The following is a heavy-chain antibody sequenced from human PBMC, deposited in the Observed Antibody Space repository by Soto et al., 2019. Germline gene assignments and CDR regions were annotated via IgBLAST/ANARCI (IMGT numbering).Heavy chain of an antibody. CDR2: MNPNSGNT. D-gene: IGHD6-13*01. J-gene: IGHJ4*02. V-gene: IGHV1-8*01. Sequence: QVQLVQSGAEVKKPGASVKVSCKASGYTFTSYDINWVRQATGQGPEWMGWMNPNSGNTGYAQKFQGRVTMTRNTSISTAYMELSSLRSEDTAVYYCARESPRGAAAGHDYWGQGTLVTVSS. CDR3: ARESPRGAAAGHDY. CDR1: GYTFTSYD.